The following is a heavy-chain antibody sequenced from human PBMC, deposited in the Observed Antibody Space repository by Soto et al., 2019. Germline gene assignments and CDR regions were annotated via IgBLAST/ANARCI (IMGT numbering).Heavy chain of an antibody. CDR3: ASAVNPLCGDY. CDR1: GFTFSSYS. CDR2: ISSSSSTI. V-gene: IGHV3-48*01. D-gene: IGHD4-17*01. Sequence: EVQLVESGGGLVQPGGSLRLSCAASGFTFSSYSMNWVRQAPGKGLEWVSYISSSSSTIYYADSVKGRFTISRDNAKNSLYLQMNSLRAEDTAVYYCASAVNPLCGDYWGQGTLVTVSS. J-gene: IGHJ4*02.